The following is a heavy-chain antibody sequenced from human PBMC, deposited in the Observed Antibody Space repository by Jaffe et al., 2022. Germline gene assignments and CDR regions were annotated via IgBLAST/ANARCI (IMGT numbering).Heavy chain of an antibody. CDR3: TRDWDDGDYSFDY. Sequence: EVQLVESGGGLVQPGRSLRLSCTASGFTFGDYAMSWVRQAPGKGLEWVGFIRSKAYGGTTEYAASVKGRFTISRDDSKSIAYLQMNSLKTEDTAVYYCTRDWDDGDYSFDYWGQGTLVTVSS. V-gene: IGHV3-49*04. D-gene: IGHD4-17*01. CDR2: IRSKAYGGTT. J-gene: IGHJ4*02. CDR1: GFTFGDYA.